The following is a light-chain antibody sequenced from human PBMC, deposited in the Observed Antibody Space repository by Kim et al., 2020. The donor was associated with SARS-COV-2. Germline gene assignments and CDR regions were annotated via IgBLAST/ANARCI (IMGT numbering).Light chain of an antibody. CDR2: DAS. CDR3: QQHDTLPYT. V-gene: IGKV1-33*01. CDR1: RDINNY. Sequence: DIQMTQSPSSLSASVGDRVAITCQASRDINNYINWYQQKPGQAPKLLIYDASNLETGVPSRFSGSGSGTHYTFSISTLRPEDIATYYCQQHDTLPYTFGQGTKLEIK. J-gene: IGKJ2*01.